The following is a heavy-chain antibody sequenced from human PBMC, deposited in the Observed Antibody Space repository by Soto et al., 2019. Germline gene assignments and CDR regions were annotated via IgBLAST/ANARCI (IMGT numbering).Heavy chain of an antibody. CDR3: AREVVVFGVIIPTPMDV. CDR1: GFTFSGYE. Sequence: GGSLRLSCAASGFTFSGYEMNWVRQAPGKGLGWVSYISGSGSTIYYADSLKGRFTISRDNAKDSLYLQMNSLRAEDTAVYYCAREVVVFGVIIPTPMDVWGQGTTVTVSS. J-gene: IGHJ6*02. V-gene: IGHV3-48*03. D-gene: IGHD3-22*01. CDR2: ISGSGSTI.